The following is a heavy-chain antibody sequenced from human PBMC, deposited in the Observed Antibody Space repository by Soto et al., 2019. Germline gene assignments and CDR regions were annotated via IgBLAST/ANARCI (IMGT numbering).Heavy chain of an antibody. V-gene: IGHV4-59*01. CDR3: ARVVITRNKSYYYYGMDV. CDR2: IYYSGST. D-gene: IGHD3-22*01. CDR1: GGSISSYY. J-gene: IGHJ6*02. Sequence: SETLSLTCTVSGGSISSYYWSWIRQPPGKGLEWIGYIYYSGSTNYNPSLKSRVTISVDTSKNQFSLKLSSVTAADTAAYYCARVVITRNKSYYYYGMDVWGQGTTVTVSS.